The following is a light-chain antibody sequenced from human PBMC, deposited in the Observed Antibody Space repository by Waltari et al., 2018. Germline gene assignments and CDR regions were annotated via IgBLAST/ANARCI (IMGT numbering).Light chain of an antibody. CDR3: QSADNSGTCVV. CDR2: KVR. V-gene: IGLV3-25*03. Sequence: SYELTQPPSVSVSPGQTARITCSADALPQEYGYWYQQKPGQAPVWVVYKVRERPSGIHERFSGASSGTTGTFTISGVQAEDEADYYGQSADNSGTCVVFGGGTKLTVL. J-gene: IGLJ3*02. CDR1: ALPQEY.